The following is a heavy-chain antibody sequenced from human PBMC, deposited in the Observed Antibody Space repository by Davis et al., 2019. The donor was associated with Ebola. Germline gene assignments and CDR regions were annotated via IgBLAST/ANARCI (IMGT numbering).Heavy chain of an antibody. V-gene: IGHV1-46*01. J-gene: IGHJ6*04. D-gene: IGHD4-11*01. CDR3: ARGLDYSNRRMDV. CDR1: GYTVTSYY. Sequence: AASVKVSCKASGYTVTSYYIHWVRQAPGQGLDWMGVIKTSDGYTTYARKFQGRVTMTRDTSTSTVYMELSSLISDDTAVYYCARGLDYSNRRMDVWGKGTTVTVSS. CDR2: IKTSDGYT.